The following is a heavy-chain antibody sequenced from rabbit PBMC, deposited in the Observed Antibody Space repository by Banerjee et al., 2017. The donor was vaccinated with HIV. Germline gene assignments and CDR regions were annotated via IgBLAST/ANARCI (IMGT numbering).Heavy chain of an antibody. D-gene: IGHD6-1*01. J-gene: IGHJ4*01. Sequence: QQLEESGGDLVKPGASLTLTCTASGFSFNSNYYMCWVRQAPGKGLEWIACIDVGSYDTYYASWVNGRFTISSHNAQNTLYLQLNSLTAADTATYFCARNSDYGYTYVYDLWGPGTLVTVS. CDR3: ARNSDYGYTYVYDL. V-gene: IGHV1S40*01. CDR2: IDVGSYDT. CDR1: GFSFNSNYY.